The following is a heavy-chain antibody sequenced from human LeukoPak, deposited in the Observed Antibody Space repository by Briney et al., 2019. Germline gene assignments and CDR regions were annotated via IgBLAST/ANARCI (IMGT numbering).Heavy chain of an antibody. D-gene: IGHD6-13*01. CDR1: GYTFIDYY. CDR3: ARDGKTAAGNNFDY. Sequence: GASVKVSCKASGYTFIDYYIHWVRQAPGQGLEWMGIINPSGGITTYAQKFQRRVTMTRDKSTSTVYMELRRLTSEDTAVYYCARDGKTAAGNNFDYWGQGTLVTVSS. J-gene: IGHJ4*02. CDR2: INPSGGIT. V-gene: IGHV1-46*01.